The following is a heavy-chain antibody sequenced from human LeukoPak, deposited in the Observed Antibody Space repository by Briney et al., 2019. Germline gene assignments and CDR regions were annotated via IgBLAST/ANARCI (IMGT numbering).Heavy chain of an antibody. J-gene: IGHJ4*02. D-gene: IGHD1-26*01. CDR3: ARVEGGATEGDY. CDR1: GYTFTGYY. Sequence: ASVKVSCKAPGYTFTGYYMHWVRQAPGQGLEWMGWINPNSGGTNYAQKFQGRVTMTRDTSISTAYMELSRLRSDDTAVYYCARVEGGATEGDYWGQGTLVTVSS. V-gene: IGHV1-2*02. CDR2: INPNSGGT.